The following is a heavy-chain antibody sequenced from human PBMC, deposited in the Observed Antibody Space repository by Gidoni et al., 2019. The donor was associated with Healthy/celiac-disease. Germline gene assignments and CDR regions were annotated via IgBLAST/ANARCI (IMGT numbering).Heavy chain of an antibody. V-gene: IGHV3-30*01. D-gene: IGHD6-19*01. CDR2: ISYDGSNK. CDR1: GFTLRSYA. Sequence: QVQLVESGGGVVQPGRYLRLSGATSGFTLRSYAMHCVRQAPGKGLEWLAVISYDGSNKYYADSVKGRFTISRDNSKNTLYLQMNSLRAEDTAVYYCARGPIAVAGTPVDWGQGTLVTVSS. CDR3: ARGPIAVAGTPVD. J-gene: IGHJ4*02.